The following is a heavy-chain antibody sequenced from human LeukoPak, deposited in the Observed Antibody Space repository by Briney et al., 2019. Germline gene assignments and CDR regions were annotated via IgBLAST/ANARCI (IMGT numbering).Heavy chain of an antibody. Sequence: PGGSLRLSCAASGFTFSSYSMNWVRQAPGKGLEWVSSISSSSSYIYYADSVKGRFTISRDNAKNSLYLQMNSLRAEDTAVYYCARASYGDYVHAFDIWGQGTMVTVSS. CDR1: GFTFSSYS. CDR2: ISSSSSYI. D-gene: IGHD4-17*01. CDR3: ARASYGDYVHAFDI. J-gene: IGHJ3*02. V-gene: IGHV3-21*01.